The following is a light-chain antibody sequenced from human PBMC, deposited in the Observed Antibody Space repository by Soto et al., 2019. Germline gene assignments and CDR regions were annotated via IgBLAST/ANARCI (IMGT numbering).Light chain of an antibody. J-gene: IGKJ1*01. CDR1: QSVSSSY. V-gene: IGKV3-20*01. CDR3: QQYGSSLWT. CDR2: GAS. Sequence: EIVLMQSPGTLSLSPGERATLSCRASQSVSSSYLAWYQQKPGQAPRLLIYGASSRATGIPDRFSGSGSGTDFTLTISRLEPEDFAVYYCQQYGSSLWTFGHGTKVDIK.